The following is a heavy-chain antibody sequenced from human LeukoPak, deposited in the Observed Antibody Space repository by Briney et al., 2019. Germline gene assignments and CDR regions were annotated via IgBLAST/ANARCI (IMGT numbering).Heavy chain of an antibody. Sequence: ASVKVSCKASGYTFTGFYIHWVRQAPGQGLEWMGWINPNSGGTKYAQWFQGRVTVTRDTSISTAYMELNSLRSDDTAVYYCARGGIAAAGRYNWFDPWGQGTLVTVSS. V-gene: IGHV1-2*02. J-gene: IGHJ5*02. CDR1: GYTFTGFY. CDR3: ARGGIAAAGRYNWFDP. D-gene: IGHD6-13*01. CDR2: INPNSGGT.